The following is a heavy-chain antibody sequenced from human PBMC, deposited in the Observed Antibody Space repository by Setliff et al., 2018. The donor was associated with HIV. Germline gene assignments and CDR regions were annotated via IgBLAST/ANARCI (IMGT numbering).Heavy chain of an antibody. Sequence: SVKVSCKASAGTFRSFGISWVVQDPGQGLEWMVQIIPIFGTPRDAQKFQGRVTITADESTSTVYMTLSSLRSEDTAVYYCAANPEMATINYYYYYRDVWGKGTTVTVSS. D-gene: IGHD5-12*01. CDR1: AGTFRSFG. J-gene: IGHJ6*03. CDR3: AANPEMATINYYYYYRDV. CDR2: IIPIFGTP. V-gene: IGHV1-69*13.